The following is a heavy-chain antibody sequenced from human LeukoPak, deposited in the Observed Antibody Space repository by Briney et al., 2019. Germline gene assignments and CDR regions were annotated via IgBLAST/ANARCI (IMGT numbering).Heavy chain of an antibody. J-gene: IGHJ5*02. V-gene: IGHV4-4*07. CDR2: IYSSGST. CDR1: GGSINSYY. Sequence: SSETLSLTCTVSGGSINSYYWSWIRQPAGKSLEWIGRIYSSGSTDYNPSLMSRVTMSVDTSKNQFSLKLSSVTAADTAVYYCAAEGAAAGTGSGWFDPWGQGTLVTVSS. CDR3: AAEGAAAGTGSGWFDP. D-gene: IGHD6-13*01.